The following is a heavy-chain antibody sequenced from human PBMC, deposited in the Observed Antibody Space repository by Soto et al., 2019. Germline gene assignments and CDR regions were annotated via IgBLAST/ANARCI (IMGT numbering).Heavy chain of an antibody. J-gene: IGHJ4*02. CDR2: IYYTGST. Sequence: SETLSLTCTVSGASITTTNYYWAWIRQPPVRGLEWIGSIYYTGSTYYNPSLKSRVTKSVDTSKNQFSLRLRSLTAADTAVYYCARLEMATTVGFDYWGQGTLVTVSS. V-gene: IGHV4-39*01. D-gene: IGHD5-12*01. CDR3: ARLEMATTVGFDY. CDR1: GASITTTNYY.